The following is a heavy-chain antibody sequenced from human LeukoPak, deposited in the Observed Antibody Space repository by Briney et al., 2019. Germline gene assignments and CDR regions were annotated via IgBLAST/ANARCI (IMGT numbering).Heavy chain of an antibody. D-gene: IGHD4-17*01. J-gene: IGHJ4*02. V-gene: IGHV3-7*01. Sequence: PGGSLRLSCAASGFTFSSYWMSWVRQAPGKGLEWVANIKQDGSEKYYVDSVKGRFTISRDNAKNSLYLQMNSLRAEDTAVYYCAREGSTVTTESDDYWGQGTLVTVSS. CDR2: IKQDGSEK. CDR3: AREGSTVTTESDDY. CDR1: GFTFSSYW.